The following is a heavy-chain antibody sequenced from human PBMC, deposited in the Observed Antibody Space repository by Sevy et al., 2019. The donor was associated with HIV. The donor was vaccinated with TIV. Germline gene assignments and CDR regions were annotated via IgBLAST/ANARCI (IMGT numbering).Heavy chain of an antibody. CDR3: ARGYCSGGICYSSSLHYYIDV. CDR2: IIPVFGTP. J-gene: IGHJ6*03. D-gene: IGHD2-15*01. CDR1: GGTFSSYA. V-gene: IGHV1-69*06. Sequence: ASMKVSCKASGGTFSSYAISWVRQAPGQGLEWMGGIIPVFGTPNYAQNFQGRITITADKSTSTAYMELSSLRSEDTAVYYCARGYCSGGICYSSSLHYYIDVWGKGTTVTVSS.